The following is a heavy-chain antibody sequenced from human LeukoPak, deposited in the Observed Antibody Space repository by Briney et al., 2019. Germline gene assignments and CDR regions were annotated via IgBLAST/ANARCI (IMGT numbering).Heavy chain of an antibody. D-gene: IGHD3-9*01. CDR3: AKVLRYFMDV. V-gene: IGHV3-23*01. J-gene: IGHJ6*02. CDR2: ITSTGDST. CDR1: GFTFSSYS. Sequence: GGSLRLSCAASGFTFSSYSMNWVRQAPGKGLEWVSTITSTGDSTYYADSVKGRFTISRDNSKNTLYLQMNSLRAEDTAVYYCAKVLRYFMDVWGQGTTVTVSS.